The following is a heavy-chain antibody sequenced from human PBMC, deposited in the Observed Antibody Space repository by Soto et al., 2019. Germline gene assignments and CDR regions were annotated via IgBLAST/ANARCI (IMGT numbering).Heavy chain of an antibody. V-gene: IGHV3-23*01. CDR1: GFTFSSYA. CDR2: ISGSGGST. J-gene: IGHJ4*02. D-gene: IGHD2-15*01. Sequence: PGGSLRLSCAASGFTFSSYAMSWVRQAPGKGLEWVSAISGSGGSTYYADSVKGRFTISRDNSKNTLYLQMNSLRAEDTAVYYCAKDLWEGYCSGGSCYSGVFDYWGQGTLVTVSS. CDR3: AKDLWEGYCSGGSCYSGVFDY.